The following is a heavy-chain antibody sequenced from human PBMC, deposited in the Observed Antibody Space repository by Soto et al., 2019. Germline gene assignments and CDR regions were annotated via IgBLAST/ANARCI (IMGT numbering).Heavy chain of an antibody. CDR2: ISGSGAST. CDR3: AKAKDPTSATPILPFDY. D-gene: IGHD6-25*01. CDR1: EFAFSSYA. J-gene: IGHJ4*02. Sequence: GGSLRLSCTASEFAFSSYAMNWVRQAPGKGLEWVSAISGSGASTYYADSVKGRFTISRDNSQNTLYLQMNSLRAEDTAVYYCAKAKDPTSATPILPFDYWGQGTLVTVSS. V-gene: IGHV3-23*01.